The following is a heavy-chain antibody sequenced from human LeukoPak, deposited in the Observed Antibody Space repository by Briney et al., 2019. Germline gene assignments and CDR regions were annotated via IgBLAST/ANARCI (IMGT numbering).Heavy chain of an antibody. CDR2: ISYDGSNK. V-gene: IGHV3-30*18. CDR3: AKERRADGDYISAFDI. Sequence: GGSLRLSCAASGFTFSSYGMHWVRQAPGKGLDRVAVISYDGSNKYYADSVKGRFTISRDNSKNTLYLQMNSLRAEDTAVYYCAKERRADGDYISAFDIWGQGTMVTVSS. J-gene: IGHJ3*02. D-gene: IGHD4-17*01. CDR1: GFTFSSYG.